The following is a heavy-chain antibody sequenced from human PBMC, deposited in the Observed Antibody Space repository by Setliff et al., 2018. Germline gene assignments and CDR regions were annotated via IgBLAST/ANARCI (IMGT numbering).Heavy chain of an antibody. CDR1: GGTFSSXS. J-gene: IGHJ6*02. CDR3: ARIGITMIVVVNPSLFYGMDV. D-gene: IGHD3-22*01. Sequence: AEKVSYKASGGTFSSXSISGVRQAPGQGLEWTGGIIPILGIANYAQKCQGRVTITADKSTSTAYMELNSLRSKDTAAYYCARIGITMIVVVNPSLFYGMDVWGQGPTVTVSS. V-gene: IGHV1-69*10. CDR2: IIPILGIA.